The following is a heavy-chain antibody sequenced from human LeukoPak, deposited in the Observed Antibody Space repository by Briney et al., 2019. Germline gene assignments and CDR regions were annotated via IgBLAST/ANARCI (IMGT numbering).Heavy chain of an antibody. D-gene: IGHD6-13*01. V-gene: IGHV3-74*03. CDR3: TRDVSQSSSWYGEFDY. CDR1: GFSFSNHW. CDR2: INSDGSST. Sequence: GGSLRLSCAASGFSFSNHWMHWVRQVPGKGLGWVSRINSDGSSTTYADSVKGRFTISRDNAKTRLYLQMNSLRGEDTAVYYCTRDVSQSSSWYGEFDYWGQGTQVTVSS. J-gene: IGHJ4*02.